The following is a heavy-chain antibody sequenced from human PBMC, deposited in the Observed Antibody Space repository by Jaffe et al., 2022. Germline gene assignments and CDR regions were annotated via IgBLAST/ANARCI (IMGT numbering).Heavy chain of an antibody. CDR3: ARDSCGSGGGCSHPYYFDY. CDR1: GFTFSNYE. D-gene: IGHD2-15*01. Sequence: EVQLVESGGGLVQPGGSLRLSCAASGFTFSNYEMNWVRQAPGKGLEWVSYISSSGSTIYYADSVKGRFTVSRDNAKNSLYLQMNSLRAEDTAVYYCARDSCGSGGGCSHPYYFDYWGQGTLVTVSS. CDR2: ISSSGSTI. J-gene: IGHJ4*02. V-gene: IGHV3-48*03.